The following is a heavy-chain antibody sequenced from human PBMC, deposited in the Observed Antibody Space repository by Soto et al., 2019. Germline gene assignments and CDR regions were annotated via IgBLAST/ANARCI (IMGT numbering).Heavy chain of an antibody. J-gene: IGHJ5*02. D-gene: IGHD4-17*01. Sequence: SVKVSCKASGVTFSSYAISWVRQAPGQGLEWMGGIIPIFGTANYAQKFQGRVTITADESTSTAYMELSSLRSEDTAVYYCARDDVDYNWFDPWGQGTLVTVSS. CDR1: GVTFSSYA. V-gene: IGHV1-69*13. CDR2: IIPIFGTA. CDR3: ARDDVDYNWFDP.